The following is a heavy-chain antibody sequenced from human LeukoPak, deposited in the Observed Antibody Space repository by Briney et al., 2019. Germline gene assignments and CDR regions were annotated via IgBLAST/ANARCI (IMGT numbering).Heavy chain of an antibody. Sequence: SETLSLTCTVSGGSISSSSYYWGWIRQPPGKGLEGFGSIYYSGRTYYNPALKSRVTISVDTSKTQFYLKLSSVTAADTAVYYCARGPTLLYGGNLEGSAAFHIWGQGTMVTVSS. D-gene: IGHD4-23*01. CDR1: GGSISSSSYY. V-gene: IGHV4-39*07. J-gene: IGHJ3*02. CDR2: IYYSGRT. CDR3: ARGPTLLYGGNLEGSAAFHI.